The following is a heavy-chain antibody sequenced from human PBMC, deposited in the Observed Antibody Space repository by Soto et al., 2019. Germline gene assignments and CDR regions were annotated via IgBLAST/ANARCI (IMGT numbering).Heavy chain of an antibody. Sequence: QVQLQESGPGLVKSSQTLSLTCSVSGGSISRNVYYWTCLRQHPGKGLEWIGHIYYAGSTYSNPSLKSRLSMSLDTSKNQFSLKLSSVTAADTAVYYCARGLTTLYYFDSWGQGNLVSVSS. D-gene: IGHD1-1*01. J-gene: IGHJ4*02. V-gene: IGHV4-31*03. CDR2: IYYAGST. CDR1: GGSISRNVYY. CDR3: ARGLTTLYYFDS.